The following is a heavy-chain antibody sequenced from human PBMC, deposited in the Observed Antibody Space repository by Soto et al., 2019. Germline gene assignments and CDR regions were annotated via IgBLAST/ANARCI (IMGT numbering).Heavy chain of an antibody. CDR3: ARDLTSVRGS. CDR2: IIPIFDAT. CDR1: GDTFSNHA. Sequence: QVQLVQSGADVKRPGSSVKVSCKASGDTFSNHAVSWVRQAPGQGLEWMGGIIPIFDATQYAQKFQGRLTITADESTTTFHMDLSGLRPEDTAIYYCARDLTSVRGSWGQGTLVTVS. V-gene: IGHV1-69*01. D-gene: IGHD3-10*01. J-gene: IGHJ4*02.